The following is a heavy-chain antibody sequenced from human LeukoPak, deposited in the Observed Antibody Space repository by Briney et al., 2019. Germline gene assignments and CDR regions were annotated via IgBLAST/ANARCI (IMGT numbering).Heavy chain of an antibody. CDR3: ARLTSGNGLDV. Sequence: GGSLRLSCAASGFTVSNNYMTWVRQAPGKGLEWVSVIYSGNRTKYADSVKGRFIISRDNSKNTLLFQMNSLRAEDTAVYYCARLTSGNGLDVWVQGTTETVS. D-gene: IGHD3-3*01. V-gene: IGHV3-66*04. CDR2: IYSGNRT. CDR1: GFTVSNNY. J-gene: IGHJ6*02.